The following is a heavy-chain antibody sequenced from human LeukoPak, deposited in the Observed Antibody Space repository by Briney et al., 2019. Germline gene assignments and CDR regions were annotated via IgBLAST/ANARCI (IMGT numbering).Heavy chain of an antibody. J-gene: IGHJ4*02. CDR1: GYTFTGYY. V-gene: IGHV1-2*02. CDR2: INPNSGGT. Sequence: ASVKVSCKASGYTFTGYYMHWVRQAPGQGLEWMGWINPNSGGTNYAQKFQGRVTMTRDTSISTAYMELSRLRSDDTAVYYCARAHGYYYGSGSYYNLDYWGQGTLVTVSS. CDR3: ARAHGYYYGSGSYYNLDY. D-gene: IGHD3-10*01.